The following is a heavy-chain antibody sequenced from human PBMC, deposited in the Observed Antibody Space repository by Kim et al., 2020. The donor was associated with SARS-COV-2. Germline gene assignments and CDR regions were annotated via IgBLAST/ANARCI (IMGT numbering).Heavy chain of an antibody. D-gene: IGHD6-6*01. CDR3: ARDQRQLGSGFDY. V-gene: IGHV4-59*01. J-gene: IGHJ4*02. Sequence: SETLSLTCTVSGGSISSYYWSWIRQPPGKGLEWIGYIYYSGSTNYNPSLKSRVTISVDTSKNQFSLKLSSVTAADTAVYYCARDQRQLGSGFDYWGQGTLVTVSS. CDR2: IYYSGST. CDR1: GGSISSYY.